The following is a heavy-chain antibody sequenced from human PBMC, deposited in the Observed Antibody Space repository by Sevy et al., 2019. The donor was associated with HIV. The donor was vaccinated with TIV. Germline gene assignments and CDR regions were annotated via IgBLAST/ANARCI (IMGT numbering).Heavy chain of an antibody. V-gene: IGHV4-59*01. CDR3: ARAYSNYYYAMDV. D-gene: IGHD4-4*01. J-gene: IGHJ6*02. CDR1: ETSISGYY. CDR2: IYYSGRS. Sequence: SETLSLTCTVSETSISGYYWSWIRQPPGKGLEWIGYIYYSGRSDYNPSLKSRVTISEDTSKNQFSLKLRSVTAADTAVYYCARAYSNYYYAMDVWGQGTTVTVSS.